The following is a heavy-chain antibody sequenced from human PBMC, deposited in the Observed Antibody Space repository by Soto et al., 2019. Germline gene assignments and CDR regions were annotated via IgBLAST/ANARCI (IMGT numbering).Heavy chain of an antibody. CDR3: AAETGIAVAGMDY. CDR1: GFTFTSSA. CDR2: IVVGSGNT. D-gene: IGHD6-19*01. V-gene: IGHV1-58*01. Sequence: QMQLVQSGPEVKKPGTSVKVSCKASGFTFTSSAVQWVRQARGQRLEWIGWIVVGSGNTNYAQKFQERVTITRDMSTSTAYMELSSLRSEDTAVYYCAAETGIAVAGMDYWGQGTLVTVSS. J-gene: IGHJ4*02.